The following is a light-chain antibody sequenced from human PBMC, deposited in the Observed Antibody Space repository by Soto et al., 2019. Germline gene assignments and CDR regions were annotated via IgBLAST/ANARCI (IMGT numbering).Light chain of an antibody. Sequence: QSVLAQPRSVSGSPGQSVTISCTGTSSDVGGYNYVSWYQQHPGKAPKLMIYDVTTRPSGVPDRFSGSKSGNTASLTISGLQAEDEADYLCTSSSPGRTCVFGSGKKVTV. CDR1: SSDVGGYNY. CDR3: TSSSPGRTCV. V-gene: IGLV2-11*01. J-gene: IGLJ1*01. CDR2: DVT.